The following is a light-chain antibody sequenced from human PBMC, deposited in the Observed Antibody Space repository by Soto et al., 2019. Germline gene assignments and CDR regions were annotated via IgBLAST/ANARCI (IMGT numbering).Light chain of an antibody. CDR3: MQALETPYT. CDR2: LGS. Sequence: DLVMTQSPLSLPVTPGEPASISCRSSQSLLSSIGHKYLDWYLQKPGQSPQLLIYLGSNRASGVPDRFSGRGTGTDFTLKISSVEVEDVGVYYCMQALETPYTFGQGTKLEIK. J-gene: IGKJ2*01. CDR1: QSLLSSIGHKY. V-gene: IGKV2-28*01.